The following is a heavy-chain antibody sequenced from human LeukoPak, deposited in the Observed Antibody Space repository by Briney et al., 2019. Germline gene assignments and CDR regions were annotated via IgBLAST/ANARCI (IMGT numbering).Heavy chain of an antibody. CDR3: ARGGHRGYSYGYPSPPVYGMDV. V-gene: IGHV4-34*01. D-gene: IGHD5-18*01. Sequence: SETLSLTCAVYGGSFSGYYWSWIRHPPRQGLEWIGEINHSGSTNYNPSLKSRVTISVDTSKNQFSLKLSSVTAADTAVYYCARGGHRGYSYGYPSPPVYGMDVWGKGTTVTVSS. CDR2: INHSGST. J-gene: IGHJ6*04. CDR1: GGSFSGYY.